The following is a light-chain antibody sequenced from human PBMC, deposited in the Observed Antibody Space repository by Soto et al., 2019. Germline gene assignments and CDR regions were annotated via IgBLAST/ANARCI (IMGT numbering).Light chain of an antibody. J-gene: IGLJ2*01. Sequence: QSALTQPASVSGSPGQSITISCTGTSSDVGGYNYVSWYQQHPGKAPKLMIYDVSNRPSGVSNRYSCSKSGNTASLTISGLQAEDEADYYCRSYTSSSTLVFVGGTKVTVL. V-gene: IGLV2-14*01. CDR3: RSYTSSSTLV. CDR2: DVS. CDR1: SSDVGGYNY.